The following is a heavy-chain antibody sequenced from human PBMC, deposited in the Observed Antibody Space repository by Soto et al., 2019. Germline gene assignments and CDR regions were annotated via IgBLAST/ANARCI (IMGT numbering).Heavy chain of an antibody. D-gene: IGHD2-21*02. Sequence: EVQFLESGGGLVQPGGSLRLSCATSGLDFSGFSMNWVRQAPGKGLEGVSSIGISSTITYYADSVKGRFTISRDNSKSTLYLQMDSLTVEDTAFYYCASIPTFMVLTPRDFWGRGTLVTVSA. V-gene: IGHV3-23*05. CDR1: GLDFSGFS. J-gene: IGHJ4*02. CDR3: ASIPTFMVLTPRDF. CDR2: IGISSTIT.